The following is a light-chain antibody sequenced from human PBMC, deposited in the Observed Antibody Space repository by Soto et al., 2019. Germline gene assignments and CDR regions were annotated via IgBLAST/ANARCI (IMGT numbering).Light chain of an antibody. Sequence: QSALTQPRSVSGSPGQSVTISCTGTSSDVVSWYQQRPGKAPKLIIFYVSQRPSGVPDRFSAPKSGNTASLTISGLQAEDEADYYCCSSAGGFTWVFGGGTKVTVL. J-gene: IGLJ3*02. CDR1: SSDVV. CDR3: CSSAGGFTWV. CDR2: YVS. V-gene: IGLV2-11*01.